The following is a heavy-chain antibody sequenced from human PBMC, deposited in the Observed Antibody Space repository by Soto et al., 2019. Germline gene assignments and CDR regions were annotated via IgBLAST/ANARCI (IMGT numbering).Heavy chain of an antibody. CDR3: AREEVEMPCP. J-gene: IGHJ5*02. D-gene: IGHD2-15*01. CDR1: GFTVTSNY. Sequence: EVQLVESGGGLVQPGGSLRLSCVASGFTVTSNYMIWVRQAPGKGLEWISVIYTGGGTKYADSVKGRFTISSDTSRNTVYRHMDSLRVEDTAVYYCAREEVEMPCPWGQGTLVTVSS. V-gene: IGHV3-66*01. CDR2: IYTGGGT.